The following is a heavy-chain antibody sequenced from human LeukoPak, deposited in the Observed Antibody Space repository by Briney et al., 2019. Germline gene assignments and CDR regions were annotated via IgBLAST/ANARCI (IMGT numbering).Heavy chain of an antibody. J-gene: IGHJ6*03. V-gene: IGHV4-34*01. CDR1: GGSFSGYY. Sequence: PSETLSLTCAVYGGSFSGYYWSWLRQPPGKGLEWVGEINHSGSTNYNPSLKSRVTISVDTSKNQFSLKLSSVTAADTAVYYCATLWFGDYYYYYMDVWGKGTTVTVSS. CDR3: ATLWFGDYYYYYMDV. D-gene: IGHD3-10*01. CDR2: INHSGST.